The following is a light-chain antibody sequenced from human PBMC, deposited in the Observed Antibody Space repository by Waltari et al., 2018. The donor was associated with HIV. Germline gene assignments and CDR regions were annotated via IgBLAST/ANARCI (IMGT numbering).Light chain of an antibody. J-gene: IGKJ2*01. Sequence: EVLLTQSPDTLSLSPGERVTLSCRATANVSSDYLTWYQQRPGRAPRLLLYGASTRATDIPDRFTGSGSGTDFTLTSKRLEPEDFAVYYCQQYETSPPMSTFGQGTRLE. CDR2: GAS. CDR1: ANVSSDY. V-gene: IGKV3-20*01. CDR3: QQYETSPPMST.